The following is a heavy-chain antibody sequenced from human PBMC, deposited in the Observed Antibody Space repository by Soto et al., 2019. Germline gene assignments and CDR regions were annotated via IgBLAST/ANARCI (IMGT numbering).Heavy chain of an antibody. V-gene: IGHV3-30-3*01. Sequence: PGGSLRLSCAASGFTFSSYAMHWVRQAPGKGLEWVAVISYDGSNKDYADSVKGRFTISRDNSKNTLYVQMNSLRAEDTAVYYCARDHDRYFDSWGQGTLVTVSS. D-gene: IGHD3-9*01. CDR2: ISYDGSNK. CDR1: GFTFSSYA. J-gene: IGHJ4*02. CDR3: ARDHDRYFDS.